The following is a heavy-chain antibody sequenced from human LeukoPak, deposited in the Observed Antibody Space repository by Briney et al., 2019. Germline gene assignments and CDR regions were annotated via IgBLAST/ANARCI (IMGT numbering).Heavy chain of an antibody. CDR3: AREGYSSGWDYFDY. Sequence: SQTLSLTCAISGDSVTSNTAAWNWIRQSPSRGLEWLGRTYYRSKWYNDYAESVKSRITINPDTSKNQFSLQLNSVTPEDTAVYYCAREGYSSGWDYFDYWGQGTLVTVSS. CDR2: TYYRSKWYN. J-gene: IGHJ4*02. CDR1: GDSVTSNTAA. V-gene: IGHV6-1*01. D-gene: IGHD6-19*01.